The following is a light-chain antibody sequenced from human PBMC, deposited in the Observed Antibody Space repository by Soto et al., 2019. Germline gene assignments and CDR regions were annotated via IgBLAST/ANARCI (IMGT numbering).Light chain of an antibody. Sequence: EIVMTQSPATLSVSPGERVTLSCTARQSVSGNLAWYQQRPGQAPRLLIYDASSRATGIPDRFSGSGSGTDFTLTISRLEPEDFAVYYCQQYGSSPLTFGGGTKVDIK. V-gene: IGKV3-20*01. CDR1: QSVSGN. CDR2: DAS. CDR3: QQYGSSPLT. J-gene: IGKJ4*01.